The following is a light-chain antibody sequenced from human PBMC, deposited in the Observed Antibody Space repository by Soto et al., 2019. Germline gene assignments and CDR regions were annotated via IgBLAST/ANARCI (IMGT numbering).Light chain of an antibody. V-gene: IGKV3-20*01. CDR2: GAS. CDR1: QSVRSNF. Sequence: EIVLTQSPGTLSLSPGERATLSCRASQSVRSNFLAWFQQKPGQAPSLLIFGASTRATGIPDRFSGSGSGTDFILTISRLGPEDFAVYYCQHYGDSTWTFGQGTKVDI. CDR3: QHYGDSTWT. J-gene: IGKJ1*01.